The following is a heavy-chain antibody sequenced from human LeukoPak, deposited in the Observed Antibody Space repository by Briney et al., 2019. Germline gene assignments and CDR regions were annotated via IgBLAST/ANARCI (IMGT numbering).Heavy chain of an antibody. V-gene: IGHV3-33*01. CDR2: IWYDGSNK. CDR3: ARDRGNGWFPWLGGDY. Sequence: GSLRLSCAASGFIFSSYGMLWVRQAPGKGLDWVAVIWYDGSNKYYADSVKGRLTISRDNSKNTLYLQMYSLRAEDTAVYYCARDRGNGWFPWLGGDYWGQGTLVSVSS. CDR1: GFIFSSYG. J-gene: IGHJ4*02. D-gene: IGHD6-19*01.